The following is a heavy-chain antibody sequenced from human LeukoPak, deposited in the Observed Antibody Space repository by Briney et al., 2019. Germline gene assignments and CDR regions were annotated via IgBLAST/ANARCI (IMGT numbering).Heavy chain of an antibody. CDR2: MNPNSGNT. CDR3: ARVFVDSSGYYGWYYYYYGMDV. J-gene: IGHJ6*02. Sequence: ASVKVSCKASGYTFTSYDINWVRQATGQGLEWMGWMNPNSGNTGYAQKFQGRVTMTRNTSISTAYMELSSLRSEDTAVYYCARVFVDSSGYYGWYYYYYGMDVWGQGTTVTVSS. D-gene: IGHD3-22*01. CDR1: GYTFTSYD. V-gene: IGHV1-8*01.